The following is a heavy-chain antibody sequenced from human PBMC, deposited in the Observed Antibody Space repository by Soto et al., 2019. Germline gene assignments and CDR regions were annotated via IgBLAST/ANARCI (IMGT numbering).Heavy chain of an antibody. CDR3: ARDIRYCGGDCYSGGWAFDI. V-gene: IGHV3-30-3*01. J-gene: IGHJ3*02. CDR1: GFTFSSYA. CDR2: ISYDGSNK. D-gene: IGHD2-21*02. Sequence: QVQLVESGGGVVQPGRSLRLSCAASGFTFSSYAMHWVRQAPGKGLEWVAVISYDGSNKYYADSVKGRFTISRYNSKNTLYLQMTSLRAEDTAVYYCARDIRYCGGDCYSGGWAFDIWGQGTMVTVSS.